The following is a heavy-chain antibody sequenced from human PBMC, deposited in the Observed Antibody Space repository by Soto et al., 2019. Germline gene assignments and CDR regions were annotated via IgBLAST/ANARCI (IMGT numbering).Heavy chain of an antibody. J-gene: IGHJ4*02. CDR3: ASYCNNFDCHHLYYFDS. D-gene: IGHD2-8*01. CDR1: DGSVRNGMYY. V-gene: IGHV4-61*03. Sequence: PSETLSLTCSVSDGSVRNGMYYWSWVRLPPGKGLEWLGNVHFSGTTIYNPSLMGRVTMSVDMSKNHVFLELTSVTAADTAIYYCASYCNNFDCHHLYYFDSWGQGTQVTVSS. CDR2: VHFSGTT.